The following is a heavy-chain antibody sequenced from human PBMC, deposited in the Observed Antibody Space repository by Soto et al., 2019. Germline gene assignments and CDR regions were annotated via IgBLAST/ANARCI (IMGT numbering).Heavy chain of an antibody. V-gene: IGHV5-51*01. D-gene: IGHD6-6*01. J-gene: IGHJ3*02. Sequence: GESLKISCKGSGYSFTSYWIGWVRQMPGKGLEWMGIIYPGDSDTRYSPSFQGQVTISADKAISTAYMQWSSLKASDTDMYYCAGGVAARAFDIWGQGTMVTVSS. CDR1: GYSFTSYW. CDR2: IYPGDSDT. CDR3: AGGVAARAFDI.